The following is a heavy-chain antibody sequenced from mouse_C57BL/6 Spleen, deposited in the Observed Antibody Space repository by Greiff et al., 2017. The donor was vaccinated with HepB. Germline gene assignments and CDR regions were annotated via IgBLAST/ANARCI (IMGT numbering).Heavy chain of an antibody. Sequence: EVQVVESGRGLVQPGGSLKISCAASGFSFTDYGMAWVGQAPRKGLEWVAFISNLAYSIYYADTVTGRFTISRENAKNTLYLEMISLMSEDTAMYYCARHQEGFDYWGQGTSLTVSS. D-gene: IGHD3-2*02. J-gene: IGHJ2*02. CDR1: GFSFTDYG. CDR3: ARHQEGFDY. CDR2: ISNLAYSI. V-gene: IGHV5-15*01.